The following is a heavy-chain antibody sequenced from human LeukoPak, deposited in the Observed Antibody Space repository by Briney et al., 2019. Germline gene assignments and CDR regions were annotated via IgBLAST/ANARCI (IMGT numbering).Heavy chain of an antibody. CDR3: AGHQDGYGDYFDF. D-gene: IGHD5-24*01. J-gene: IGHJ4*02. CDR1: GGSISNYY. V-gene: IGHV4-59*08. CDR2: IHYSGRT. Sequence: SETLSLTCTVSGGSISNYYWSWIRQPPGKGLEWIGYIHYSGRTKYDPSLESRVTISVDTSKNQFSLKVSSVTAPDTAIYYCAGHQDGYGDYFDFWGQGILVTVSS.